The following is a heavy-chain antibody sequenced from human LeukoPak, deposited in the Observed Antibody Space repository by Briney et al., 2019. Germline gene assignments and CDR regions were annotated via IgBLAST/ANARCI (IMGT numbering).Heavy chain of an antibody. Sequence: SETLSLTCTVSGGSSSSDSYYWGWIRQPPGKGLEWIGSIYFSGSTYYNPSLKTRVTISLDTSENQFSLKLTSVTAADTAVYFCARVPRLPSGVDVWGKGTTVTVSS. D-gene: IGHD1-26*01. CDR1: GGSSSSDSYY. J-gene: IGHJ6*04. CDR3: ARVPRLPSGVDV. CDR2: IYFSGST. V-gene: IGHV4-39*07.